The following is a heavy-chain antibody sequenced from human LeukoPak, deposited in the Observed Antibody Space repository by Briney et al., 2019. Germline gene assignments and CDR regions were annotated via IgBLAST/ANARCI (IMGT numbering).Heavy chain of an antibody. J-gene: IGHJ4*02. CDR1: GYSFTSYW. Sequence: GESLKISCKGSGYSFTSYWIGWVRPMAGEGLERMGIIYPGDSDTRYSPSFQGQVTISADKSISTAYLQWSSLKASDTAMYYCARHDGDSSSSELDYWGQGTLVTVSS. V-gene: IGHV5-51*01. D-gene: IGHD6-6*01. CDR3: ARHDGDSSSSELDY. CDR2: IYPGDSDT.